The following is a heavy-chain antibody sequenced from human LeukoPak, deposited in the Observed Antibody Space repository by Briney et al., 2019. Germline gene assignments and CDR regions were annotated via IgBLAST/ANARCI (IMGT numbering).Heavy chain of an antibody. CDR2: IRYDGSNK. CDR1: GFTFDDYA. Sequence: QPGGSLRLSCAASGFTFDDYAMHWVRQTPGKGLEWVAFIRYDGSNKYYADSVKGRFTISRDNSKNTLYLQMNSLRAEDTAVYYCAKNIAAADSSEYYYYYMDVWGKGTTVTVSS. CDR3: AKNIAAADSSEYYYYYMDV. D-gene: IGHD6-13*01. V-gene: IGHV3-30*02. J-gene: IGHJ6*03.